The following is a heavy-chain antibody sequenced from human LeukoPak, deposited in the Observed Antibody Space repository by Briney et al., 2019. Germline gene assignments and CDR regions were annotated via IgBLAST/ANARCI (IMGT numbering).Heavy chain of an antibody. CDR1: GDPINDYF. D-gene: IGHD6-19*01. CDR2: IYFNGGA. Sequence: SETLSLTCTISGDPINDYFWTWIRQPPGKGLEWIGYIYFNGGAVYNPSLKTRVTISVDTSKNQFSLKLNSVTTADTAVYYCARLKGYSSGWYPSYYFDYWGQGTLVTVSS. J-gene: IGHJ4*02. V-gene: IGHV4-59*01. CDR3: ARLKGYSSGWYPSYYFDY.